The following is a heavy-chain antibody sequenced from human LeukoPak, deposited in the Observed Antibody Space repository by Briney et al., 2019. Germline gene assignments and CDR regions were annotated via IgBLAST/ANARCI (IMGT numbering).Heavy chain of an antibody. V-gene: IGHV4-34*01. CDR1: GGSLSGYY. J-gene: IGHJ4*02. CDR2: INHSGST. Sequence: PSETLSLTCAVYGGSLSGYYWSWIRQPPGKGLEWIGEINHSGSTNYNPSLKSRVTISVDTSKNQFSLKLSSVTAADTAVYYCARRPPRPMAPIPFYWGQGTLVTVSS. CDR3: ARRPPRPMAPIPFY. D-gene: IGHD5-24*01.